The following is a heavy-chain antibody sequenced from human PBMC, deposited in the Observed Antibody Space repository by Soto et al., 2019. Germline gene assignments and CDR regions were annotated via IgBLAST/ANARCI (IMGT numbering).Heavy chain of an antibody. CDR3: AKGSASGVPYYFDY. Sequence: GGPLRLSCAASGFTFSTYAMSWVRQAPGKGLEWVSAISDSGGSAYYADSVKGRFTISRDNSKNTLYLQMNSLRAEDTAVYYCAKGSASGVPYYFDYWGQGTLVTVSS. CDR1: GFTFSTYA. CDR2: ISDSGGSA. D-gene: IGHD6-13*01. V-gene: IGHV3-23*01. J-gene: IGHJ4*02.